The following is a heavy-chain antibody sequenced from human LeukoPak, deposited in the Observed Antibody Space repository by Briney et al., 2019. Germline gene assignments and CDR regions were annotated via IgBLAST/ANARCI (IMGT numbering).Heavy chain of an antibody. J-gene: IGHJ4*02. Sequence: AASVKVSCKASGYTFTSYAMHWVRQAPGQRLEWMGWINAGNGNTKYSQKFQGRVTITRDTSASTAYMELSSLRAEDTAVYYCARLVAGGSGRPYYFDYWGQGTLVTVSS. V-gene: IGHV1-3*01. D-gene: IGHD3-10*01. CDR3: ARLVAGGSGRPYYFDY. CDR2: INAGNGNT. CDR1: GYTFTSYA.